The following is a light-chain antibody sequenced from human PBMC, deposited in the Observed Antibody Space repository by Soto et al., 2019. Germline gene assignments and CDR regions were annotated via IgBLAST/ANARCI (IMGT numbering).Light chain of an antibody. CDR2: AVN. CDR3: SSYAGGNNIMV. V-gene: IGLV2-8*01. CDR1: SSDVGAYNY. Sequence: QSALTQPPSASGSPGQSVTISCTGTSSDVGAYNYVSWYQQEPGKAPKLMIYAVNKRPSGVPDRFSGSKSGNTPSLTVSGLRAADEADYFCSSYAGGNNIMVFGGGTKLTVL. J-gene: IGLJ2*01.